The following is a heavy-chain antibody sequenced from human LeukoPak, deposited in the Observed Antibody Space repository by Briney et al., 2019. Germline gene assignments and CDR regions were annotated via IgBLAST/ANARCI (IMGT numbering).Heavy chain of an antibody. CDR3: AKLLWFGDLGGGPFDI. J-gene: IGHJ3*02. CDR2: IYSDGPT. Sequence: GGSLRPSCAASGFTFSDYYMSWVRQAPGKGLEWVSVIYSDGPTYYADSVKGRFTISRDNSKNTVYLQMNSLRAEDTAIYYCAKLLWFGDLGGGPFDIWGQGTMATVSS. CDR1: GFTFSDYY. D-gene: IGHD3-10*01. V-gene: IGHV3-53*01.